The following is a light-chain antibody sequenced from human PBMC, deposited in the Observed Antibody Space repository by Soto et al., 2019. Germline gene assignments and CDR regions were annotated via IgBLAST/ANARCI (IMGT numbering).Light chain of an antibody. V-gene: IGLV1-44*01. CDR1: SSNIGSNS. J-gene: IGLJ2*01. CDR3: AAWDASLNGVL. Sequence: QSILTQPPSASGTPGQRVSISCSGSSSNIGSNSVNWYQQLPGTAPKLLIYNSNQRPLGVPDRFSGSKSGASASLAISGLQSEDEADYYCAAWDASLNGVLFGGGTKLTVL. CDR2: NSN.